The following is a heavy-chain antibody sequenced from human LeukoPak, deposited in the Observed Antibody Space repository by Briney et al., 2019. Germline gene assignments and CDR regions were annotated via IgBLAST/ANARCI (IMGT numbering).Heavy chain of an antibody. J-gene: IGHJ4*02. CDR1: GFTFESYT. CDR3: ARDRSGLGYHFDC. Sequence: EGSLRLSCAASGFTFESYTIHWVRQAPGKGLEWVALVSYGGSNKYYIDSVKGRFTISRDNSKNTLYLQMNSLRPEDTAVYYCARDRSGLGYHFDCWGQGTMVSVSS. D-gene: IGHD6-19*01. CDR2: VSYGGSNK. V-gene: IGHV3-30-3*01.